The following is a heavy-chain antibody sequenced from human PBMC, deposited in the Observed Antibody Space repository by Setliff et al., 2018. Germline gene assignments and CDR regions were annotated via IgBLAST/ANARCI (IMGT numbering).Heavy chain of an antibody. CDR2: ISGSGGST. Sequence: GGSLRLSCAASGFTFSSYAMSWVRQAPGKGLEWVSAISGSGGSTYYADSVKGRFNISRDNAKNTLYLQMNSLRAEDTAVYYCARDSKYYDMWGQGTLVTVSS. D-gene: IGHD3-16*01. J-gene: IGHJ4*02. CDR1: GFTFSSYA. V-gene: IGHV3-23*01. CDR3: ARDSKYYDM.